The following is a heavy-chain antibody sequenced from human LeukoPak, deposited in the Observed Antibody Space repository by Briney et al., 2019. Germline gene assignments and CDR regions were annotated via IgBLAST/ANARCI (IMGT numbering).Heavy chain of an antibody. Sequence: VASVKVSCKASGYTFTGYYMHWVRQAPGQGLEWMGWINPNSCGTNYAQKFQGRVTMTRDTSISTAYMELSRLRSDDTAVYYCARDPGYLPHPFDYWGQGTLVTVSS. J-gene: IGHJ4*02. CDR3: ARDPGYLPHPFDY. CDR2: INPNSCGT. V-gene: IGHV1-2*02. D-gene: IGHD1-1*01. CDR1: GYTFTGYY.